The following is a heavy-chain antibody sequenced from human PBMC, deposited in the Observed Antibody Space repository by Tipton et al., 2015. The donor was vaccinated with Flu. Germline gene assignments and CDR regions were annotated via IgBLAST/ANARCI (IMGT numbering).Heavy chain of an antibody. D-gene: IGHD3-10*01. Sequence: TLSLTCTVSDNSISSGYYWGWIRQPPGKGLEWIGCISHSGRTYYNPSLKSRVTISVDTAKNQFSQRLSSVTAADTAVYYCARSTYYYGSGSSDYWGQGTLVTVSS. CDR1: DNSISSGYY. J-gene: IGHJ4*02. CDR3: ARSTYYYGSGSSDY. V-gene: IGHV4-38-2*02. CDR2: ISHSGRT.